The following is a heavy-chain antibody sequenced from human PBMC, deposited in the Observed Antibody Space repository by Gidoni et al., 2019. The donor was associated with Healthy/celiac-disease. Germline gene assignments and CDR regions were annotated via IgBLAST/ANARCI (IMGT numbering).Heavy chain of an antibody. V-gene: IGHV4-39*01. J-gene: IGHJ4*02. Sequence: QLQLQESGPGLVKPSETLSLTCTVSGGSIRSSSYYWGWIRQPPGKGLEWIGSIYYSGSTYYNPSLKSRVTISVDTSKNQFSLKLSSVTAADTAVYYCARQGLGATTPFDYWGQGTLVTVSS. CDR1: GGSIRSSSYY. CDR2: IYYSGST. D-gene: IGHD1-26*01. CDR3: ARQGLGATTPFDY.